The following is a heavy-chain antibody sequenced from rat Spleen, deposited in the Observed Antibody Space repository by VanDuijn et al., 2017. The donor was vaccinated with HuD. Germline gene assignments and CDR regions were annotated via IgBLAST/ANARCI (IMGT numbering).Heavy chain of an antibody. D-gene: IGHD1-11*01. Sequence: EVQLVESGGGLVQPGRSLKLSCAASGFTFSDYNMAWVRQVPKKGLEWVATISYDGSSSYYRDSVKGRFTISRDNAKSTLYLQMDSLRSEDTATYYCARHCYGGYSDWYFDFWGPGTMVTVSS. V-gene: IGHV5-7*01. CDR1: GFTFSDYN. CDR2: ISYDGSSS. CDR3: ARHCYGGYSDWYFDF. J-gene: IGHJ1*01.